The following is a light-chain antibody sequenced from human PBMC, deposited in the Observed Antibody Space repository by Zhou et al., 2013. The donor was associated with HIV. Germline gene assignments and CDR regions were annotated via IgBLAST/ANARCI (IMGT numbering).Light chain of an antibody. V-gene: IGKV3D-15*01. CDR1: QSVRSN. Sequence: EIVMTQSPATLSVSPGERATLSCRASQSVRSNLAWYQQKPGQAPRLLIYDSSTRASDIPARFSGSGSGTDFTLTISSLEPEDFALYYCQHRRNWPPTFGGGTKVEIK. CDR2: DSS. CDR3: QHRRNWPPT. J-gene: IGKJ4*01.